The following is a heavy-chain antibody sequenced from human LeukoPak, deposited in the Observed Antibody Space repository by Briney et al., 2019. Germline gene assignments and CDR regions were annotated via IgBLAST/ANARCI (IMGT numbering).Heavy chain of an antibody. J-gene: IGHJ3*02. Sequence: GASVKVSCKTSGYTFTGYYIHWVRQAPGQGLEWMGWINPNSGDTNYAQKFQGRVSMTGDTSISTAYMELSMLRSDDTAVYYCARTLVVINDAFDIWGQGTMVTVSS. CDR2: INPNSGDT. D-gene: IGHD3-22*01. V-gene: IGHV1-2*02. CDR3: ARTLVVINDAFDI. CDR1: GYTFTGYY.